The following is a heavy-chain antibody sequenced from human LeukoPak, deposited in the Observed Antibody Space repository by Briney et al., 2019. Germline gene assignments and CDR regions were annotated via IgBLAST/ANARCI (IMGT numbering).Heavy chain of an antibody. CDR2: VNADGGNT. CDR1: GFTFDNYR. CDR3: TRRVKYGGTWDHFAD. Sequence: GGSLRLSCAASGFTFDNYRMSWVRQAPGKGLEWVSTVNADGGNTYYADSVKGRFTISRDNSKSTLILQMNSLRVEDTALYYCTRRVKYGGTWDHFADWGQGTLVTGSS. D-gene: IGHD1-26*01. V-gene: IGHV3-23*01. J-gene: IGHJ4*02.